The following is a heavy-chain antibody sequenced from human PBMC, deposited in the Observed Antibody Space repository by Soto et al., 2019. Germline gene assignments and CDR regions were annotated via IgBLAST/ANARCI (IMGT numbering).Heavy chain of an antibody. J-gene: IGHJ4*02. CDR3: ARAGSYGSGGSCSFAY. Sequence: GASVKVSCKTSGYTFSGHFLQWVRQAPGAGPEWMGWINPNTGNTKYGQKFEGRVTMTRDMSSSTAYMELTRLTVDDTAVYFCARAGSYGSGGSCSFAYWGQGSLVTVSS. CDR2: INPNTGNT. D-gene: IGHD2-15*01. V-gene: IGHV1-2*02. CDR1: GYTFSGHF.